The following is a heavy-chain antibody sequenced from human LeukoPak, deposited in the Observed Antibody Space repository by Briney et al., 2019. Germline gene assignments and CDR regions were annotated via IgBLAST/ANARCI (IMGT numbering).Heavy chain of an antibody. J-gene: IGHJ4*02. D-gene: IGHD3-22*01. CDR3: ASSKADSSGYYLAPFDY. CDR2: IYHSGST. Sequence: SETLSLTCTVSGGSISSGGYYWSWIRQPPGKGLEWIGYIYHSGSTYYNPSLKSRVTISVDTSKNQFSLKLSSVTAADTAVYYCASSKADSSGYYLAPFDYWGQGTLVTVSS. V-gene: IGHV4-30-2*05. CDR1: GGSISSGGYY.